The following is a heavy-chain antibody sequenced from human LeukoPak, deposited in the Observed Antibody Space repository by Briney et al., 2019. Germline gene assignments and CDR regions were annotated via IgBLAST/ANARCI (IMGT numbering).Heavy chain of an antibody. CDR1: GFTFSSYS. D-gene: IGHD3-10*01. V-gene: IGHV3-21*04. CDR2: ISSSSSYI. CDR3: AKDGVRYYYGSGSYQAGNFDY. Sequence: PGGSLRLSCAASGFTFSSYSMNWVRQAPGKGLEWVSSISSSSSYIYYADSVKGRFTISRDNSKNTLYLQMNSLRAEDTAVYYCAKDGVRYYYGSGSYQAGNFDYWGQGTLVTVSS. J-gene: IGHJ4*02.